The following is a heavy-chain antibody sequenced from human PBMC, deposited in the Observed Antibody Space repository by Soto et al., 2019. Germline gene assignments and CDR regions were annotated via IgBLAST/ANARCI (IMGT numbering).Heavy chain of an antibody. V-gene: IGHV3-21*01. D-gene: IGHD2-15*01. Sequence: EVQLVESGGGLVKPGGSLSLSCAASGFNFNSYTINWVRQAPGKRLGWLSSISSSGYIFSTDSVRGRFTISRDNAKNSVYLHINSLRAEDTAVYFCARDCSGGSCYPGMDVWGQGTTVTVSS. CDR2: ISSSGYI. CDR3: ARDCSGGSCYPGMDV. CDR1: GFNFNSYT. J-gene: IGHJ6*02.